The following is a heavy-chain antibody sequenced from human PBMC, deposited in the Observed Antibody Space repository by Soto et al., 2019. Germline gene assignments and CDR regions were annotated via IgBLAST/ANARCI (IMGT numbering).Heavy chain of an antibody. CDR3: ARDPGQLAGYNWFDP. Sequence: PGGSLRLSCAASGLTFSSYSMNWVRQAPGKGLEWVSYISSSSSTIYYADSVKGRFTISRDNAKNSLYLQMNSLRAEDTAVYYCARDPGQLAGYNWFDPWGQGTLVTVSS. CDR1: GLTFSSYS. J-gene: IGHJ5*02. D-gene: IGHD6-6*01. CDR2: ISSSSSTI. V-gene: IGHV3-48*01.